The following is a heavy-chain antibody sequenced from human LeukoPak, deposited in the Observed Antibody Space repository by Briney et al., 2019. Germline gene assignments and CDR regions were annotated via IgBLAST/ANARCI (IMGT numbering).Heavy chain of an antibody. CDR3: ARDFYSSSSGPYYMDV. CDR2: IYHSGST. Sequence: GSLRLSCAVSGGSISSSNWWSWVRQPPGKGLEWIGEIYHSGSTNYNPSLKSRVTISVDKSKNQFSLKLSSVTAADTAVYYCARDFYSSSSGPYYMDVWGKGTTVTVSS. V-gene: IGHV4-4*02. D-gene: IGHD6-6*01. J-gene: IGHJ6*03. CDR1: GGSISSSNW.